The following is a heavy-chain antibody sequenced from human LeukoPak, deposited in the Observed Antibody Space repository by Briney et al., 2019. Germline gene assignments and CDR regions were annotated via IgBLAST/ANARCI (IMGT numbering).Heavy chain of an antibody. CDR2: ISSGNIYI. CDR3: ARDWNSMGYYYHIDY. CDR1: GFSFSSYS. J-gene: IGHJ6*03. Sequence: SGGSLRLSCAASGFSFSSYSMNWVRQAAGKGLEWVSCISSGNIYIYYADSVKGRFTISRDNAKNSLFLQMNSLRAEDTAVYYCARDWNSMGYYYHIDYWGKGTTVTVSS. V-gene: IGHV3-21*01. D-gene: IGHD2/OR15-2a*01.